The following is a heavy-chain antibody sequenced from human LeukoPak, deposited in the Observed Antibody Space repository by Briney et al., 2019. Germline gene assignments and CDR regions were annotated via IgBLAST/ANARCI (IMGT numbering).Heavy chain of an antibody. Sequence: PGGSLRLSCAASGFTFSTYWMSWVRQAPGKGLEWVANIHQDGNEKYYVDSVKGRFTISRDNAKNSLYLQMNSLRAEDTAVFYCAMGDKFSGDYWGQGTLVTVSS. CDR3: AMGDKFSGDY. D-gene: IGHD3-16*01. CDR1: GFTFSTYW. V-gene: IGHV3-7*01. CDR2: IHQDGNEK. J-gene: IGHJ4*02.